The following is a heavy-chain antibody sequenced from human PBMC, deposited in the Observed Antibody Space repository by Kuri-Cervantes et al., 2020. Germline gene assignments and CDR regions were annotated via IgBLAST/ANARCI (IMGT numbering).Heavy chain of an antibody. V-gene: IGHV4-59*08. CDR3: ARGYTIFGVVITFDY. CDR2: IYYSGST. Sequence: SETLSLTCTVSGGSISSYYWSWIRQPPGKGLEWIGYIYYSGSTYYNPSLKSRVTISVDTSKNQFSLKLSSVTAADTAVYYCARGYTIFGVVITFDYWGQGTLVTVSS. D-gene: IGHD3-3*01. J-gene: IGHJ4*02. CDR1: GGSISSYY.